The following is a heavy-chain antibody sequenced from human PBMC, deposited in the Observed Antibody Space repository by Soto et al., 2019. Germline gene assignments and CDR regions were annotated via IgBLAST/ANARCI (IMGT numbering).Heavy chain of an antibody. Sequence: GSSLKVSCKASVGTLSSYAISLVRQDTGQGLEWMGGSIPIFRTANYAEEFQGRVTITADESTSTAYMELSSLRSEDTAVYYCARGGGIQLWTYYYYGMDVWGQGTTVTVSS. V-gene: IGHV1-69*01. J-gene: IGHJ6*02. CDR3: ARGGGIQLWTYYYYGMDV. D-gene: IGHD5-18*01. CDR1: VGTLSSYA. CDR2: SIPIFRTA.